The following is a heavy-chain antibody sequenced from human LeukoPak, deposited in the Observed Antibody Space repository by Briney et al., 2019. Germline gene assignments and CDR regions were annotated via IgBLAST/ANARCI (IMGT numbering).Heavy chain of an antibody. D-gene: IGHD3-22*01. CDR2: ISYDGSNK. V-gene: IGHV3-30*04. CDR1: GFTFSSYA. CDR3: ASYRDYYDSSGSSFDY. J-gene: IGHJ4*02. Sequence: GRSLRLPCAASGFTFSSYAMHWVRQAPGKGLEWVAVISYDGSNKYYADSVKGRFTISRDNSKNTLYLQMNSLRAEDTAVYYCASYRDYYDSSGSSFDYWGQGTLVTVSS.